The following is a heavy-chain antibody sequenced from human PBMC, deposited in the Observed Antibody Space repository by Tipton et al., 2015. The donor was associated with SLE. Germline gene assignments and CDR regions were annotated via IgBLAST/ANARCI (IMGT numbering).Heavy chain of an antibody. Sequence: TLSLTCTVSGGSISSSSYYWGWIRQPPGKGLEWIGSIYYSGSTYHNPSLKSRVTISVDTSKNQFSLKLSSVTAADTAVYYCARPGSGWSYFDYWGQGTLVTVSS. V-gene: IGHV4-39*07. J-gene: IGHJ4*02. CDR1: GGSISSSSYY. CDR3: ARPGSGWSYFDY. D-gene: IGHD6-19*01. CDR2: IYYSGST.